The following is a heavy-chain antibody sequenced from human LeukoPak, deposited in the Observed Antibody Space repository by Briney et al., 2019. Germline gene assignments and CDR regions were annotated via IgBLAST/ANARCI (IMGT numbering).Heavy chain of an antibody. D-gene: IGHD3-3*01. CDR1: GFTFSSYW. CDR3: ARVGDFWSGYYADY. J-gene: IGHJ4*02. Sequence: GGSLRLSCAASGFTFSSYWMSWVRQAPGKGLEWVANIKQDGSEKYYVDSVKGRFTIFRDNAKNSLYLQMNSLRAEDTAVYYCARVGDFWSGYYADYWGQGTLVTVSS. CDR2: IKQDGSEK. V-gene: IGHV3-7*01.